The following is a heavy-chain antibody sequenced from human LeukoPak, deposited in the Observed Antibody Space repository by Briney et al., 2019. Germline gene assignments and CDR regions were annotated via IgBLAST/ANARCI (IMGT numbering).Heavy chain of an antibody. CDR2: IKQDGSEK. V-gene: IGHV3-7*01. Sequence: PGGSLRLSCAASGFTFSSYWMSWARQAPGKGLEWVANIKQDGSEKYYVDSVKGRFTISRDNAKNSLYLQMNSLRAEDTAVYYCARASYRYDFWSGYYPPYWFDPWGQGTLVTVSS. J-gene: IGHJ5*02. CDR1: GFTFSSYW. D-gene: IGHD3-3*01. CDR3: ARASYRYDFWSGYYPPYWFDP.